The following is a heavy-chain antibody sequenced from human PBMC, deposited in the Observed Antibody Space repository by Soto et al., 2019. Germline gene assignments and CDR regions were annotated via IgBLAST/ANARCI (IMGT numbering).Heavy chain of an antibody. Sequence: PGGSLRLSCAASGFSFSSYSMNWVRQAPGKGLEWVSFISSSGVIYYADSMKGRFSISRDNAKNSLSLQMFSLRDEDTAIYFCATDHFGSNSDALEYWGQGTPVTVSS. CDR2: ISSSGVI. CDR1: GFSFSSYS. CDR3: ATDHFGSNSDALEY. V-gene: IGHV3-48*02. J-gene: IGHJ4*02. D-gene: IGHD1-1*01.